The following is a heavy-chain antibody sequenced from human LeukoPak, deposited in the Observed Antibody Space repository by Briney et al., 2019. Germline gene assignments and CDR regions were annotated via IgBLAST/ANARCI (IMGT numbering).Heavy chain of an antibody. D-gene: IGHD5-12*01. CDR3: ARDPTVDIVATIAWFDP. J-gene: IGHJ5*02. CDR2: ISSSSSYI. V-gene: IGHV3-21*01. CDR1: GFTFSSYS. Sequence: GGSLRLSCAASGFTFSSYSMNWVRQAPGKGLDWVSSISSSSSYIYYADSVKGRFTISRDNAKNSLYLQMNSLRAEDTAVYYCARDPTVDIVATIAWFDPWGQGTLVTVSS.